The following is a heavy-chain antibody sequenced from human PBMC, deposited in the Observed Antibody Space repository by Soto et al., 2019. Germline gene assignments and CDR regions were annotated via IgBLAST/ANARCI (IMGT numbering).Heavy chain of an antibody. J-gene: IGHJ4*02. V-gene: IGHV1-69*01. CDR2: IIPIFGTA. D-gene: IGHD2-2*01. CDR3: ARVSAAANVDY. Sequence: QVQLVQSGAEVKKLGSSVKVSCKASGGTFSSYTISWVRQAPGQGLEWMGGIIPIFGTANYAQKFQGRVTITADESTSTAYMELSSLRSEDTAVYYCARVSAAANVDYWGQGTLVTVSS. CDR1: GGTFSSYT.